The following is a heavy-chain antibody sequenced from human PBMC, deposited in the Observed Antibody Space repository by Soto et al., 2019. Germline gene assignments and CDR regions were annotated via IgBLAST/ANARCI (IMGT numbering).Heavy chain of an antibody. CDR2: VSPSSSTI. CDR1: GFIFNSYS. Sequence: EVQLVESGGGLVQPGGSLRLSCAASGFIFNSYSMNWVRQAPGKGLEWLSYVSPSSSTIYYADSVKGRFTISRDNAKNSLYLQMDSLRAEDTAVYYCARDGYYDSSGYGWFDPWGQGTLVTVS. V-gene: IGHV3-48*01. D-gene: IGHD3-22*01. CDR3: ARDGYYDSSGYGWFDP. J-gene: IGHJ5*02.